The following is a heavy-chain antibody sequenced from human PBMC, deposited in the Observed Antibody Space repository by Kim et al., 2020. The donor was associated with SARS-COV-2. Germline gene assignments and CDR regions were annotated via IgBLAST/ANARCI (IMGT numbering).Heavy chain of an antibody. CDR1: GDSVSSNSAA. CDR3: TRDLGYHDFWSGYQGGAFDI. Sequence: SPTLSLTCAISGDSVSSNSAAWNWIRQSPSRGLEWLGRTYYRSKWYNDYALSVNSRITINPDTSKNQFSLQLNAVIPEDTAVYYCTRDLGYHDFWSGYQGGAFDIWGQGTMVTVSS. J-gene: IGHJ3*02. CDR2: TYYRSKWYN. V-gene: IGHV6-1*01. D-gene: IGHD3-3*01.